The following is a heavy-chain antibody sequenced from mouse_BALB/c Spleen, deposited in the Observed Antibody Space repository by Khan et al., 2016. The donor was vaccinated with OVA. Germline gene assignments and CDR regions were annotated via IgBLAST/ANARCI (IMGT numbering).Heavy chain of an antibody. J-gene: IGHJ4*01. V-gene: IGHV2-6-1*01. CDR1: GFSFTNYG. Sequence: QVQLMESGPGLVAPSQSLYITCTISGFSFTNYGVHWVRQPPGKGLEWLVVIWSDGSTTYNSPLKSSLSITNDNTNSQVFLKMNSLQTDDTVMYFCARQPYYHYNIMDYGGQGTSVTVSS. CDR3: ARQPYYHYNIMDY. D-gene: IGHD2-10*01. CDR2: IWSDGST.